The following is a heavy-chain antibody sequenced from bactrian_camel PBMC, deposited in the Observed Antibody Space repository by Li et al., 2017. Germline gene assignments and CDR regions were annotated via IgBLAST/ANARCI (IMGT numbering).Heavy chain of an antibody. J-gene: IGHJ6*01. CDR2: IDSDGST. Sequence: HVQLVESGGGSVQAGGSLRLSCTASGNLYTRNCMAWFRQRQGKEREGVAAIDSDGSTSYADSVKGRFTISRDNAKNTVYLQLNSLKSDDTAMYYCAKDQRYCRGAYCSPLFGYWGQGTQVTVS. CDR3: AKDQRYCRGAYCSPLFGY. CDR1: GNLYTRNC. V-gene: IGHV3S53*01. D-gene: IGHD3*01.